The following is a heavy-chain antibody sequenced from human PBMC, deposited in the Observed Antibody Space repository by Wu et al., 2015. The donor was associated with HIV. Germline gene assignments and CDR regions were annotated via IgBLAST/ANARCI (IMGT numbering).Heavy chain of an antibody. CDR1: GYTFSKSG. J-gene: IGHJ3*02. CDR2: ISAYNGET. V-gene: IGHV1-18*01. D-gene: IGHD3-16*01. Sequence: QIQLVQSGAEVKKPGASVKVSCRASGYTFSKSGMTWVRQAPGQGLEWMGWISAYNGETKYAQKLQDRVTMTTDTSTSTAYLELRSLRSDDTAVYYCARDISSLYYDTRRGSFDIWGQGTKVTVSS. CDR3: ARDISSLYYDTRRGSFDI.